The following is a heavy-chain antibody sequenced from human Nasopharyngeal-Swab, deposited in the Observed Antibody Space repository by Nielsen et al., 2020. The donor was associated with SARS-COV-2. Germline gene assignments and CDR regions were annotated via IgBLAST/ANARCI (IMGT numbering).Heavy chain of an antibody. V-gene: IGHV3-21*01. CDR3: ARDGLDYDFWSAYFMDV. J-gene: IGHJ6*02. CDR1: GFTFSTYN. CDR2: ISSSSTYI. Sequence: GGSLRLSCAASGFTFSTYNMNWVRQAPGKGLEWVSSISSSSTYIYYADSVKGRFTIFRDSAQSSLFLQMNSLRAEDTAVYYCARDGLDYDFWSAYFMDVWGRGTTVTVSS. D-gene: IGHD3-3*01.